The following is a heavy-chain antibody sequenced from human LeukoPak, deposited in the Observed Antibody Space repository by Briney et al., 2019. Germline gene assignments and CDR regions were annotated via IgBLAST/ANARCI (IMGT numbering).Heavy chain of an antibody. Sequence: PSETLSLTCAVSGGSISSGGYSWSWIRQPPGKGLEWIGYIYHSGSTYYNPSPKSRVTISVDRSKNQFSLKLSSVTAADTAVYYCARGLAGTGTWYFDLWGRGTLDTVSS. CDR2: IYHSGST. D-gene: IGHD6-13*01. CDR1: GGSISSGGYS. J-gene: IGHJ2*01. CDR3: ARGLAGTGTWYFDL. V-gene: IGHV4-30-2*01.